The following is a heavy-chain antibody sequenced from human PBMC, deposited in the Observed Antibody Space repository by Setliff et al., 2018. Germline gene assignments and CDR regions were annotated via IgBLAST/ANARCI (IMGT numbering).Heavy chain of an antibody. D-gene: IGHD3-10*01. CDR1: GFTFTNYW. J-gene: IGHJ1*01. Sequence: GGSLRLSCAASGFTFTNYWINWVRQAPGKGLEWVANIKQDGSEKHYVDSVKGRFTISRDNAKNSLFLQMNNLRAEDTALYYCASSSGWIPWIQHWGPGTLVTVSS. CDR2: IKQDGSEK. CDR3: ASSSGWIPWIQH. V-gene: IGHV3-7*01.